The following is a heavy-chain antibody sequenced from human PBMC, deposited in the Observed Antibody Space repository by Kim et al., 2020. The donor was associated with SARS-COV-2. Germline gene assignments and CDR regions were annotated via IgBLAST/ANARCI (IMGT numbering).Heavy chain of an antibody. CDR1: GFTFNNYA. J-gene: IGHJ1*01. Sequence: GGSLRLSCAASGFTFNNYAMSWGHQAPGKGLEWVSGIRVSGGSTKYADSVKGRFSISRDNSKNTLYLQMDSLRAEDTAVYYCAKVTSGNSGWFEYFQHWGQGTLVTVSS. CDR2: IRVSGGST. D-gene: IGHD6-19*01. CDR3: AKVTSGNSGWFEYFQH. V-gene: IGHV3-23*01.